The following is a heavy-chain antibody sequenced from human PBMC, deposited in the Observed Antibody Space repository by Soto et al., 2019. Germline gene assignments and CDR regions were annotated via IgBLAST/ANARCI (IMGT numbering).Heavy chain of an antibody. Sequence: EVQLLESGGGLVQPGGSLRLSCAASGFTFSSYAMNWVRQAPGTGLEWVSAISGSGGSTYYADSVKGRFTISRDSSKNTLYLQMNSLRAEDTAVYYCAKGNSWSPALVLDIWGQGTMVTVSS. CDR3: AKGNSWSPALVLDI. J-gene: IGHJ3*02. CDR2: ISGSGGST. V-gene: IGHV3-23*01. D-gene: IGHD1-7*01. CDR1: GFTFSSYA.